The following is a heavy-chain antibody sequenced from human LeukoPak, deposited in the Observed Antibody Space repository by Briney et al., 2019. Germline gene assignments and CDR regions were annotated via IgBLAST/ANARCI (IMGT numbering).Heavy chain of an antibody. CDR1: GFTFSSYA. CDR3: AKHRGDGSGWY. Sequence: GGSLRLSCAASGFTFSSYAMSWVRQAPGKGLEWVSAIGGSGISTFYTDSVKGRFTISRDNSKNTLYLQMNSLRAEDTAVYYCAKHRGDGSGWYWGQGTLVTVSS. CDR2: IGGSGIST. J-gene: IGHJ4*02. V-gene: IGHV3-23*01. D-gene: IGHD6-19*01.